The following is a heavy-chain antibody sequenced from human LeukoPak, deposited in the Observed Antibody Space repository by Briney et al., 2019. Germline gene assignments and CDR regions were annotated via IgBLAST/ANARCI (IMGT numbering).Heavy chain of an antibody. D-gene: IGHD1-26*01. V-gene: IGHV1-69*05. Sequence: SVKVSCKASGGTFSSYAISWVRQAPGQGLEWMGGIIPIFGTANYAQNFQGRVTFISNTSATTAFMELSSLRSEDAAVYYCARDSGSGNNDYWGQGTLVTVSS. CDR2: IIPIFGTA. CDR3: ARDSGSGNNDY. J-gene: IGHJ4*02. CDR1: GGTFSSYA.